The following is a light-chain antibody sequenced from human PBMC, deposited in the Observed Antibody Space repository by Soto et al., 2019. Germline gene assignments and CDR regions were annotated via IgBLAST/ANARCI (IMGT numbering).Light chain of an antibody. Sequence: EIVMTQSPATLSVSPGERATFSCRASQSVNTNLAWYQQKPGQAPRLLMYGTSTRATGIPARFSGSGSGTEFTLTISNLQSEDSAVYYCQQRKHWPPITFGQGTRLEIK. CDR3: QQRKHWPPIT. CDR1: QSVNTN. CDR2: GTS. J-gene: IGKJ5*01. V-gene: IGKV3-15*01.